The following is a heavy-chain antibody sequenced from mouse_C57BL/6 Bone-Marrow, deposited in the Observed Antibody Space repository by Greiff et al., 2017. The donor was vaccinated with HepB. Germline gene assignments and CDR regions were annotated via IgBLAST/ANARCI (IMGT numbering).Heavy chain of an antibody. CDR3: ARDDYDEEN. V-gene: IGHV1-82*01. D-gene: IGHD2-4*01. Sequence: VQLQESGPELVKPGASVKISCKASGYAFSSSWMNWVKQRPGKGLEWIGRIYPGDGDTNYNGKFKGKATLTADKSSSTAYMQLSSLTSEDSAVYFCARDDYDEENWGQGTSVTVSS. CDR2: IYPGDGDT. CDR1: GYAFSSSW. J-gene: IGHJ4*01.